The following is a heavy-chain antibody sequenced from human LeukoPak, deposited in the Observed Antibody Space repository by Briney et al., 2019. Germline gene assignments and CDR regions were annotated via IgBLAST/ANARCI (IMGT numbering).Heavy chain of an antibody. J-gene: IGHJ4*02. CDR1: GYTITNNW. Sequence: SVKVSCKASGYTITNNWMHWVRQAPGQGLEWMGGIIPIFGTANYAQKFQGRVTITADESTSTAYMELSSLRSEDTAVYYCARAGAYYYDSSGYYGGYWGQGTLVTVSS. D-gene: IGHD3-22*01. CDR3: ARAGAYYYDSSGYYGGY. V-gene: IGHV1-69*13. CDR2: IIPIFGTA.